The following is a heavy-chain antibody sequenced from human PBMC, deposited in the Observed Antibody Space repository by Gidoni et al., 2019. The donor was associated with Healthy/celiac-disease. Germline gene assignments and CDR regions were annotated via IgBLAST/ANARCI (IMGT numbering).Heavy chain of an antibody. CDR2: IGTAGDT. CDR3: ARDHLTSTDYYGMDV. CDR1: GFTFSSYD. J-gene: IGHJ6*02. D-gene: IGHD4-17*01. V-gene: IGHV3-13*01. Sequence: EVQLVESGGGLVQPGGSLRLSCAASGFTFSSYDMHWVRQATGKGLEWVSAIGTAGDTYYPGSVKGRFTISRENAKNSLYLQMNSLRAGDTAVYYCARDHLTSTDYYGMDVWGQGTTVTVSS.